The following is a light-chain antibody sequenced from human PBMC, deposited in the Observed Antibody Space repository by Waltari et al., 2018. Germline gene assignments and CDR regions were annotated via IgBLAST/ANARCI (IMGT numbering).Light chain of an antibody. V-gene: IGLV2-14*03. CDR2: DVH. Sequence: QSALTQPASVSGSPGQSITISCTGTSSDIGAYNAVSWYQQHPGKAPKVVIYDVHNRPSGVSIRFSGSMSGNTASLTISGLQTEDEADYYCSSKTTRDTRLFGGGTKLTVL. CDR1: SSDIGAYNA. CDR3: SSKTTRDTRL. J-gene: IGLJ3*02.